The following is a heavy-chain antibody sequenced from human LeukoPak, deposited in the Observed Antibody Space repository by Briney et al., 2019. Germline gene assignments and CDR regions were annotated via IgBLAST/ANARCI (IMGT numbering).Heavy chain of an antibody. J-gene: IGHJ4*02. CDR2: TYYRSKWNY. D-gene: IGHD3-10*01. Sequence: SQTLSLTCAISGDSVSSNSAAWSWIRQSPSRGLEWLGRTYYRSKWNYEYAVSVKSRITITPDTSKNQFSLQLNSVIPEDTAVYYCARIGVSETIYWGQGALVTVSS. CDR3: ARIGVSETIY. V-gene: IGHV6-1*01. CDR1: GDSVSSNSAA.